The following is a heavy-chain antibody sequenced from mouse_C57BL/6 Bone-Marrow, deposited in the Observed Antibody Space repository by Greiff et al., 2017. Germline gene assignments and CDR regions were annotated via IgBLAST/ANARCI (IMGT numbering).Heavy chain of an antibody. V-gene: IGHV1-64*01. Sequence: VQLQQPGAELVKPGASVKLSCKASGYTFTSYWMHWVKQRPGQGLEWIGMIHPNSGSTNYNEKFKSKATLTVDKSSSTAYMQLRSLTSEDSAVYYCARAIYYYGSSPFAYWGQGTLVTVSA. CDR3: ARAIYYYGSSPFAY. D-gene: IGHD1-1*01. CDR1: GYTFTSYW. J-gene: IGHJ3*01. CDR2: IHPNSGST.